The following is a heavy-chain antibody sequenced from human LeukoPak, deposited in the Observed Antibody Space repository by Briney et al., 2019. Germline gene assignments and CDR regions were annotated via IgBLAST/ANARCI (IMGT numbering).Heavy chain of an antibody. CDR3: ARARIAARPSSWFDP. Sequence: ASVKVSCKASGYTFTGYYMHWVRQAPAQGLEWMGWINPNSGGTNYAQKFQGRVTMTRDTSISTAYMELSRLRSDDTAVYYCARARIAARPSSWFDPWGQETLVTVSS. D-gene: IGHD6-6*01. CDR2: INPNSGGT. J-gene: IGHJ5*02. CDR1: GYTFTGYY. V-gene: IGHV1-2*02.